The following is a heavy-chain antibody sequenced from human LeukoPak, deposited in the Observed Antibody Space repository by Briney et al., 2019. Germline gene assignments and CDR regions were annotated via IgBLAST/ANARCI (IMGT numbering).Heavy chain of an antibody. CDR1: GFTFSSYG. J-gene: IGHJ4*02. CDR3: ARARARSGSDY. CDR2: IWYDGSNK. Sequence: GGSLRLSCAASGFTFSSYGMHWVRQAPGKGLEWVAVIWYDGSNKYYADSVKGRFTISRDNSKNTLYLQMNSLRAEDTAVYYCARARARSGSDYWGQGTLVTVSS. V-gene: IGHV3-33*01. D-gene: IGHD5-12*01.